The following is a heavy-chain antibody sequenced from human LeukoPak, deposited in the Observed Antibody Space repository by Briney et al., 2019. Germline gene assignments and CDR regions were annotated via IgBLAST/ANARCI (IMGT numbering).Heavy chain of an antibody. J-gene: IGHJ4*02. Sequence: GGSLRLSCAASGGTFSSYAISWVRQAPGQGLEWMGGIIPIFGTANYAQKFQGRVTITADESTSTAYMELSSLRSEDTAVYYCARGKSYSNSPSVGYDYWGQGTLVTVSS. V-gene: IGHV1-69*01. CDR3: ARGKSYSNSPSVGYDY. CDR1: GGTFSSYA. CDR2: IIPIFGTA. D-gene: IGHD4-11*01.